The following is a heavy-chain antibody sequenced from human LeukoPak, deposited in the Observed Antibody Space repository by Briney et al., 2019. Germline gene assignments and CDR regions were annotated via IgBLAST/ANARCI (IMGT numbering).Heavy chain of an antibody. CDR2: FDPEDGET. V-gene: IGHV1-24*01. J-gene: IGHJ3*02. Sequence: ASVKVSCKVSAYTLTELSMHWVRQAPGKGLEWMGGFDPEDGETIYAQKFQGRVTMTEDTSTDTAYMELSSLRSEDTAVYYCATRHRAKGPVVVPAATADDAFDIWGQGTMVTVSS. D-gene: IGHD2-2*01. CDR1: AYTLTELS. CDR3: ATRHRAKGPVVVPAATADDAFDI.